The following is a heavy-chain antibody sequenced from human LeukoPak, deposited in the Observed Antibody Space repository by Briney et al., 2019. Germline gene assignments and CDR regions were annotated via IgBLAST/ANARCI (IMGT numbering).Heavy chain of an antibody. CDR1: GYSISSGYY. CDR3: AKSNGYGLVDI. D-gene: IGHD3-10*01. CDR2: IYHSGSP. V-gene: IGHV4-38-2*02. J-gene: IGHJ3*02. Sequence: PSETLSLTCTVSGYSISSGYYWGWIRQPPGKGLERIGNIYHSGSPYYNPSLKSRATISVDTSKNQFSLKLSSVTAADTAVYYCAKSNGYGLVDIWGQGTMVTVSS.